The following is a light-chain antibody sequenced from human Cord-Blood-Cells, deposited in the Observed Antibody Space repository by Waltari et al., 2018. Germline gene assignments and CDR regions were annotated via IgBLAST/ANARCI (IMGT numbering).Light chain of an antibody. CDR3: QQSYSTPWT. J-gene: IGKJ1*01. Sequence: IQMPQSPSSLSSSVGDRVTITSRASQSISSYLNWSQQKPGKAPKLLIYAASSLQSGVPSRFSGSGSGTDFTLTISSLQPEDFATYYCQQSYSTPWTFGQGTKVEIK. CDR2: AAS. CDR1: QSISSY. V-gene: IGKV1-39*01.